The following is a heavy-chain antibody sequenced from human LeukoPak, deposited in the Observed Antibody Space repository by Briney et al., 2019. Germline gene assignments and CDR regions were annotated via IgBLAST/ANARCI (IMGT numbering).Heavy chain of an antibody. D-gene: IGHD3-10*01. CDR1: GGXLSSYY. CDR2: IYYSGST. Sequence: SETLSLTCTVSGGXLSSYYCSWIRQPPGKGLEWIGYIYYSGSTNYNPSLKSRVTISVDTSKNQFSLKLSSVTAADTAVYYCARGGGSGSYYYYYYGMDVWGQGTTVTVSS. J-gene: IGHJ6*02. V-gene: IGHV4-59*01. CDR3: ARGGGSGSYYYYYYGMDV.